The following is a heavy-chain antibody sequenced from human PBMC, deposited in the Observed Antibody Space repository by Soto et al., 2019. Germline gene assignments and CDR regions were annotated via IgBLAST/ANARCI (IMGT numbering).Heavy chain of an antibody. CDR3: TGGDIAGDLDY. D-gene: IGHD5-12*01. V-gene: IGHV3-15*01. CDR2: IKRKGDGGTT. J-gene: IGHJ4*02. Sequence: EVQLVESGGGLVKPGGSLRLSCAGSGFTFSNAWMNWVRQAPGKGLEWVGRIKRKGDGGTTSYGAPVKGRFILSRDDSKNTLYLQMNSLKIEDTAVYYCTGGDIAGDLDYWGQGTLVTVSS. CDR1: GFTFSNAW.